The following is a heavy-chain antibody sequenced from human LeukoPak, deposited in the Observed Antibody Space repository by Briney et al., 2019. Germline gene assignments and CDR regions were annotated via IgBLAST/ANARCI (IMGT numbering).Heavy chain of an antibody. V-gene: IGHV4-39*01. CDR1: GGSISSHYY. CDR2: IYYSGST. J-gene: IGHJ4*02. D-gene: IGHD3-10*01. Sequence: PSETLSLTCTVSGGSISSHYYWIWIRQRPGKGLEWIGRIYYSGSTYHNPCIESRLTMSVDTSKNQFSLKLNSLTAAETAVYYCARQYGSGSSYTPVVDLWGQGTLVTVSS. CDR3: ARQYGSGSSYTPVVDL.